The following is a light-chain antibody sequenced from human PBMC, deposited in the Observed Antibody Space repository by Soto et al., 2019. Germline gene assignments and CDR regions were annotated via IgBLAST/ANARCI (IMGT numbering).Light chain of an antibody. V-gene: IGLV1-47*01. CDR1: SSNIGSNY. Sequence: QSVLTQPPSASGTPGQRVTIACSGSSSNIGSNYVYWYQQFPGTAPELLIYRNNHRPSGVPDRFSGSKSGTSASLALSGLRSEDEADYYCAVWDDSLRGVVFGGGTKLTVL. CDR3: AVWDDSLRGVV. CDR2: RNN. J-gene: IGLJ2*01.